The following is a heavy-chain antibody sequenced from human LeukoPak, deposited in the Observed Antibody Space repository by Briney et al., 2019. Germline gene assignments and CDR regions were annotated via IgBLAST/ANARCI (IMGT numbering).Heavy chain of an antibody. CDR3: ARSTSSGLSLSV. CDR2: IFYSGST. V-gene: IGHV4-59*12. J-gene: IGHJ4*02. D-gene: IGHD3/OR15-3a*01. Sequence: PSETLSLTCTVSGGSMSSYYWSWIRQPPGKGLEWIGYIFYSGSTNYNPSLKSRVTISVDTSKNQFSLNLRTVTAADTAVYYCARSTSSGLSLSVWGQGSLVTVSS. CDR1: GGSMSSYY.